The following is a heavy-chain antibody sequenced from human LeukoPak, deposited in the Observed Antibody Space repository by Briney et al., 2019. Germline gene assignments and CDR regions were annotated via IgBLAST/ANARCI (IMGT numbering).Heavy chain of an antibody. CDR2: IYYRGGT. CDR1: GGSISGYY. J-gene: IGHJ3*02. D-gene: IGHD3-22*01. CDR3: ARVIPYDSRGYYVRAFDI. V-gene: IGHV4-59*12. Sequence: SETLSLTCTVSGGSISGYYWSWMRQPPGKGLEWMGYIYYRGGTNYNPSLKSRVTRSVDTSKNQFSLKLSSVTAADTAVYYCARVIPYDSRGYYVRAFDIWGQGTMVTVSS.